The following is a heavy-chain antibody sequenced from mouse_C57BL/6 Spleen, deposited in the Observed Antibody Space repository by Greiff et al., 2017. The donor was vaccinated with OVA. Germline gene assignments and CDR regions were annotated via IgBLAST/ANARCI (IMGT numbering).Heavy chain of an antibody. CDR3: ARENWEDYFDY. D-gene: IGHD4-1*01. CDR2: INPSNGGT. CDR1: GYTFTSSW. V-gene: IGHV1-53*01. J-gene: IGHJ2*01. Sequence: QVQLQQPGTELVKPGASVKLSCKASGYTFTSSWMHWVKQRPGQGLEWIGNINPSNGGTNYNEKFKSKATLTVDKSSSTAYMPLSSLTSEDSAVYYCARENWEDYFDYWGQGTTLTVSS.